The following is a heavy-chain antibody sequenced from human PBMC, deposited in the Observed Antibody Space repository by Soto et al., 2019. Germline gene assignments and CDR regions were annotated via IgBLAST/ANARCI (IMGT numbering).Heavy chain of an antibody. D-gene: IGHD2-2*01. J-gene: IGHJ4*02. CDR2: INAGNGNT. CDR3: ARGGCSSTSCYVGIPFDY. CDR1: GYTFTSYA. Sequence: ASVKVSCKASGYTFTSYAMHWVRQAPGQRLEWMGWINAGNGNTKYSQKFQGRVTITRDTSASTAYMELSSLRSEDTAVYYCARGGCSSTSCYVGIPFDYWGQRTLVTVSS. V-gene: IGHV1-3*01.